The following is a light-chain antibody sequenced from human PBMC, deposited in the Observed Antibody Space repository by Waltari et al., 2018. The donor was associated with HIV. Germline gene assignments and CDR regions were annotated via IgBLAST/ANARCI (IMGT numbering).Light chain of an antibody. V-gene: IGLV2-11*01. Sequence: QSALTQPRSVSGSPGQSVTISCTGTSSDVGGSNYVSWYQQHPGKAPKLMIYDVSKRPSGVPDRFSGSKSGNTASLTISGLQAEDEADYYCCSYAGIFTLVFGGGTKLTVL. CDR1: SSDVGGSNY. J-gene: IGLJ2*01. CDR2: DVS. CDR3: CSYAGIFTLV.